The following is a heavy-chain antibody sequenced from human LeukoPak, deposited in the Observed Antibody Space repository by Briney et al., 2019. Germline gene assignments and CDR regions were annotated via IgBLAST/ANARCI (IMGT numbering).Heavy chain of an antibody. CDR1: GASISNYY. J-gene: IGHJ4*02. D-gene: IGHD1-1*01. CDR3: ARHERGAENLDY. V-gene: IGHV4-59*08. CDR2: VSYSGRT. Sequence: SETLSLTCTVSGASISNYYWSWIPQSPGKGLECLGYVSYSGRTNHNPSLKSRVTISADTAKNQFSLKLTSVTAADTGVYYCARHERGAENLDYWGQGTLVTVSS.